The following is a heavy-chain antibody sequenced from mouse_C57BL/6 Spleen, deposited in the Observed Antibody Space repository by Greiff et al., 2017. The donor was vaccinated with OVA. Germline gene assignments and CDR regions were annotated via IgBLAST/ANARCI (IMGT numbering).Heavy chain of an antibody. V-gene: IGHV1-74*01. J-gene: IGHJ3*01. CDR2: IHPSDSDT. CDR1: GYTFTSYW. D-gene: IGHD3-3*01. Sequence: VKLQESGAELVKPGASVKVSCKASGYTFTSYWMHWVKQRPGQGLEWIGRIHPSDSDTNYNQKFKGKATLTVDKSSSTAYMQLSSLTSEDSAVYYCAIGDGGFAYWGQGTLVTVSA. CDR3: AIGDGGFAY.